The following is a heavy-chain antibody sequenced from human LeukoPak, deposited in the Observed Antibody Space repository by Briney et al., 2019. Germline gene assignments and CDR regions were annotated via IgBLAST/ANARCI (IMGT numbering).Heavy chain of an antibody. D-gene: IGHD5-18*01. V-gene: IGHV1-18*01. CDR1: GYTFTSYG. CDR3: ARPRIQLWYNYFDY. CDR2: ISAYNGNT. J-gene: IGHJ4*02. Sequence: ASVKVSCKASGYTFTSYGISWVRQAPGQGLEWMGWISAYNGNTNYAQTLQGRVTMTTDTSTSTAYMELRSLRSDDTAVYYCARPRIQLWYNYFDYWGQGTLVTVSS.